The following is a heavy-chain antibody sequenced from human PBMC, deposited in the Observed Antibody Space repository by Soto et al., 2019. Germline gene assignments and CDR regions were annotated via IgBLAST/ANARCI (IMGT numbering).Heavy chain of an antibody. D-gene: IGHD6-19*01. V-gene: IGHV4-4*08. CDR3: ARGLITGSHYSGGWYYFDS. CDR1: GGSISAYY. J-gene: IGHJ4*02. Sequence: SETLSLTCTISGGSISAYYWGWIRQPPGKGLEWIGYIHPGWGANYNPSLKSRVTISLDTSKTQISLELSSMTAADAALYYCARGLITGSHYSGGWYYFDSWGQGTQVTVSS. CDR2: IHPGWGA.